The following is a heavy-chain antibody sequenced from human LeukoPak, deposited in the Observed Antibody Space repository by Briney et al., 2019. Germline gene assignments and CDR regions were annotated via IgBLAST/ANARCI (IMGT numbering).Heavy chain of an antibody. Sequence: ASVKVSCKASGYTFTSYYMHWVRQAPGQGLEWMGIINPSGGSTSYAQKFQGRVTMTRDTSTSTVYMELSSLRSEDTAVYYCATHAGAAMRSYYYYGMDVWGQGTTVTVSS. CDR2: INPSGGST. D-gene: IGHD2-2*01. V-gene: IGHV1-46*01. J-gene: IGHJ6*02. CDR1: GYTFTSYY. CDR3: ATHAGAAMRSYYYYGMDV.